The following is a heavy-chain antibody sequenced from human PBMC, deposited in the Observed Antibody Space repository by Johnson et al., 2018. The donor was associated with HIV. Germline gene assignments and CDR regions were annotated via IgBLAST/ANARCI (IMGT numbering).Heavy chain of an antibody. CDR2: ISSSGGTI. Sequence: QEKLVESGGGVVQPGRSLRLSCAASRFTFSDYYMSWIRQTPGKGLEWVSYISSSGGTIYYADSVKGRFSISRDNAKNSLYLQMNSLRAEDTAVYYCARGGYCRGGSCYPYDAFDIWGQGTMVNVSS. J-gene: IGHJ3*02. CDR1: RFTFSDYY. CDR3: ARGGYCRGGSCYPYDAFDI. V-gene: IGHV3-11*04. D-gene: IGHD2-15*01.